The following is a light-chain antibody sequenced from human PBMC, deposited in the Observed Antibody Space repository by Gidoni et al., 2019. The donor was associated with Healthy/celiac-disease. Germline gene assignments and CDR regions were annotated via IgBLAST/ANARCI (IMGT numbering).Light chain of an antibody. CDR2: DVS. CDR1: NSDVGGYNY. Sequence: QSALTQPASVSGSPGQSITISCTGTNSDVGGYNYVSWYQQNPGKAPKLMIYDVSNRPSGVSNRFSGSKSGNTASLTISGLQAEDEADYYCSSYTSSSSPVFGGGTKLTVL. V-gene: IGLV2-14*03. J-gene: IGLJ2*01. CDR3: SSYTSSSSPV.